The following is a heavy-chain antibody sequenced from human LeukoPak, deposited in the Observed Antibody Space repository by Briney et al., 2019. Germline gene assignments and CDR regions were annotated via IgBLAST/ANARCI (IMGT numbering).Heavy chain of an antibody. Sequence: PGGSLRLSCAASGFTFSTYWMRWVRQAPGKGLEWVADINQDGSEKYYVDSVKGRFTISRDNAKNTVYLQINSLRDEDTAVYYCARDGFGGSYSYWGQGTLVTVSS. V-gene: IGHV3-7*01. J-gene: IGHJ4*02. CDR1: GFTFSTYW. CDR2: INQDGSEK. D-gene: IGHD1-26*01. CDR3: ARDGFGGSYSY.